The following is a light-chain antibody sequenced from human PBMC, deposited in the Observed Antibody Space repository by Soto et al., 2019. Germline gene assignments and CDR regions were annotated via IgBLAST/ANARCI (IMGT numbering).Light chain of an antibody. Sequence: DIEMTQSPSTLSASVGDRVTITCRASQSITTWLAWYQQKPGKAPKLLIYKATNVQTGVPSRFSGSGSGTEFSLTISSLQPEDFAIYYCQQYNSYPWTFGQGTKVEIK. CDR2: KAT. CDR1: QSITTW. CDR3: QQYNSYPWT. V-gene: IGKV1-5*03. J-gene: IGKJ1*01.